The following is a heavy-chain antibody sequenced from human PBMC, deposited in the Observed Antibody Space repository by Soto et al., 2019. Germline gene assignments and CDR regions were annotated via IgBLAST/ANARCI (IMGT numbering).Heavy chain of an antibody. D-gene: IGHD6-19*01. CDR2: ISSTSSYT. J-gene: IGHJ4*02. CDR3: ARDLALAGNY. Sequence: PGGALRLSCAASGFTVSGYAMHWVRQTQEKGLEWVSSISSTSSYTHYSDSVKGRFTISRDNANNSLFLQMNSLRAEDTATYYCARDLALAGNYWGQGVLVTVSS. V-gene: IGHV3-21*01. CDR1: GFTVSGYA.